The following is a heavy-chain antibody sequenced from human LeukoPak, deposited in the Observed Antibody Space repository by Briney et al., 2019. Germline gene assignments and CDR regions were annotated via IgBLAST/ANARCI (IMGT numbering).Heavy chain of an antibody. CDR1: GYTFTGYY. CDR2: INPNSGGT. CDR3: AREGWEPDAFDI. J-gene: IGHJ3*02. Sequence: ASVKVSFKASGYTFTGYYMHWVRPAPGQGLAWMGWINPNSGGTNYAQKFQGRVTMTRDTSISTAYMELSRLRSDDTAVYYCAREGWEPDAFDIWGQGTMVTVSS. D-gene: IGHD1-26*01. V-gene: IGHV1-2*02.